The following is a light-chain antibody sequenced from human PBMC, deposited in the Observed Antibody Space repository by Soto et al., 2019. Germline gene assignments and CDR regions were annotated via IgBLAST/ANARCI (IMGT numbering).Light chain of an antibody. CDR2: EVS. J-gene: IGLJ3*02. V-gene: IGLV2-14*01. CDR3: ASYRRTGALV. CDR1: SSDVGGYNY. Sequence: QSALTQPASVSGSPGQSITISCSGTSSDVGGYNYVSWYQQHPGKAPKLMIYEVSNRPSGVSHRFSGSKSGNTASLTISGLQAEDEADYYCASYRRTGALVFGGGTKVTVL.